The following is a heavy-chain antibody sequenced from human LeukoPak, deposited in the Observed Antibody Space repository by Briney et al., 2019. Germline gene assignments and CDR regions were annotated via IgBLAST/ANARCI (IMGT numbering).Heavy chain of an antibody. CDR3: ISTSPIPQYYFDY. CDR2: INHSGST. CDR1: GGSFSGYY. D-gene: IGHD2-2*01. V-gene: IGHV4-34*01. J-gene: IGHJ4*02. Sequence: SETLSLTCAVYGGSFSGYYWSWIRQPPGKGLEWIGEINHSGSTNYNTSLKSRVTISVDTSKNQFSLKLSSVTAADTAVYYCISTSPIPQYYFDYWGQGTLVTVSS.